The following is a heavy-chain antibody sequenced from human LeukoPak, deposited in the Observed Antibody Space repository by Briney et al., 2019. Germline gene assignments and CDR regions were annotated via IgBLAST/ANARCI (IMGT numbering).Heavy chain of an antibody. D-gene: IGHD1-7*01. CDR1: GFTFSSYS. V-gene: IGHV3-48*01. CDR2: ISSSSSTI. Sequence: GGSLRLSCAASGFTFSSYSMNWVRQAPGKGLEWVSYISSSSSTIYYADSVKGQFTISRDNAKNSLYLQMNSLRAEDTAVYYCAREGYNWNSHEPFDYWGQGTLVTVSS. J-gene: IGHJ4*02. CDR3: AREGYNWNSHEPFDY.